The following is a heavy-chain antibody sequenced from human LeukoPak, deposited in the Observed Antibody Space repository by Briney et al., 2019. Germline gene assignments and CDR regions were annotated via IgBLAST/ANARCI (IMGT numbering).Heavy chain of an antibody. Sequence: SETLSLTCTVSGGSISGYYCSWIRQPPGKGLEWIGNIYYTGSTSYNPSLESRVTISVDTSKNQFSLKLSSVTAADTAVYYCARRRGKRFLEWLRYFDYWGQGTLVTVSS. CDR2: IYYTGST. CDR1: GGSISGYY. D-gene: IGHD3-3*01. V-gene: IGHV4-59*12. CDR3: ARRRGKRFLEWLRYFDY. J-gene: IGHJ4*02.